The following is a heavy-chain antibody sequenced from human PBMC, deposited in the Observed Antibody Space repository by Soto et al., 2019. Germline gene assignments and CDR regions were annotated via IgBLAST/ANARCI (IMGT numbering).Heavy chain of an antibody. D-gene: IGHD5-18*01. V-gene: IGHV4-59*01. J-gene: IGHJ6*02. CDR1: GGSISSYY. CDR2: IYYSGST. CDR3: ACVDTAMVNYYDGMDV. Sequence: QVQLQESGPGLVKPSETLSLSCTVSGGSISSYYWSWIRQPLGKGLEWIGYIYYSGSTNYNPSLKSRVTISVDTSKNQFSLKLSSVTAADTAVYYCACVDTAMVNYYDGMDVWGQGTTVTVSS.